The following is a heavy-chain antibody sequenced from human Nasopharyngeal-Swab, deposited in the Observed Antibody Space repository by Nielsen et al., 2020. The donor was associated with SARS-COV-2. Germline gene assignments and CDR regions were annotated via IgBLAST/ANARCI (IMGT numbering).Heavy chain of an antibody. D-gene: IGHD6-19*01. CDR2: INRSGSA. CDR1: GGSFSGYY. Sequence: SETLSLTCAAYGGSFSGYYWTWIRQPPGKGLEWIGEINRSGSANYNPSLEGRVTISVDTSKNQFSLKVSSVTAADTAVYYCARSYSSGWYRTIIDSWGQGTLVTVSS. J-gene: IGHJ4*02. CDR3: ARSYSSGWYRTIIDS. V-gene: IGHV4-34*01.